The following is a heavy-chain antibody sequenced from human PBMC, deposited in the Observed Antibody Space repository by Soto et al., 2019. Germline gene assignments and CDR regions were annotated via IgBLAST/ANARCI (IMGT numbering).Heavy chain of an antibody. D-gene: IGHD6-13*01. CDR2: IIPVFGTA. CDR1: GGTFSSYF. CDR3: ARGTPSAAAAYYYYGLDV. J-gene: IGHJ6*02. V-gene: IGHV1-69*01. Sequence: QVQLVQSGAEVKKAGSSVKVSCKVSGGTFSSYFINWVRQAPGQGLEWVGGIIPVFGTASYAEKFQGRVTITADESTSTAYMELSRLRSDDTAVYYCARGTPSAAAAYYYYGLDVWGQGTTVTVPS.